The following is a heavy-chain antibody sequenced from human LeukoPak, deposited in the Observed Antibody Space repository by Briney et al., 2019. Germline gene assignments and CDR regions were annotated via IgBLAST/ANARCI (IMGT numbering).Heavy chain of an antibody. CDR3: ARVPAYYGDYARSFDY. Sequence: ASVKVSCKASGYTFTSYYMHWVRQAPGQGLEWMGIINPSGGSTSYAQKFQGRVTMARDTSTSTVYMELSSLRSEDTAVYYCARVPAYYGDYARSFDYWGQGTLVIVSS. CDR2: INPSGGST. V-gene: IGHV1-46*01. J-gene: IGHJ4*02. CDR1: GYTFTSYY. D-gene: IGHD4-17*01.